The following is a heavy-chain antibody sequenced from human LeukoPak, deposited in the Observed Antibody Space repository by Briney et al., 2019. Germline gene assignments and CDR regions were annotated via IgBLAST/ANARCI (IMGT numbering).Heavy chain of an antibody. J-gene: IGHJ4*02. Sequence: SVKVSCKASGGTFSSYAISWVRQAPGQGLEWMGGIIPIFGTANYAQKFQGRVTITADESTSTAYMELSSLRSEDTAVYYCAKDGKRITMIGVVRRGHYLDYWGQGTLVTVSS. V-gene: IGHV1-69*01. CDR3: AKDGKRITMIGVVRRGHYLDY. D-gene: IGHD3-22*01. CDR1: GGTFSSYA. CDR2: IIPIFGTA.